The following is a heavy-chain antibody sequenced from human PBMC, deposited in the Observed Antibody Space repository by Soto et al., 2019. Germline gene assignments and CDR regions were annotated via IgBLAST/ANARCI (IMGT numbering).Heavy chain of an antibody. CDR1: GYTFTGYY. CDR3: ARDRATSIWGSYRYTEGELDY. V-gene: IGHV1-2*04. D-gene: IGHD3-16*02. CDR2: INPNSGGT. J-gene: IGHJ4*02. Sequence: ASVKVSCKASGYTFTGYYMHWVRQASGQGLEWMGWINPNSGGTNYAQKFQGWVTMTRDTSISTAYMELSRLRSDDTAVYYCARDRATSIWGSYRYTEGELDYWGQGTLVTVSS.